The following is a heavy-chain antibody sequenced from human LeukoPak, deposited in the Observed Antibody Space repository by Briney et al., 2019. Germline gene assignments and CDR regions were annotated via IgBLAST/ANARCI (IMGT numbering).Heavy chain of an antibody. J-gene: IGHJ4*02. CDR3: VRDNGQGEFDY. CDR2: ISSNGRTT. CDR1: RFSFSDYL. Sequence: GGSLRLSCSASRFSFSDYLMFWVRQTPAKGLEYVSAISSNGRTTYHADPVEGRFTISRDNSKSTLYLQMSSLRPEDTAIYYCVRDNGQGEFDYWGQGTLVIVSS. D-gene: IGHD2-8*01. V-gene: IGHV3-64D*09.